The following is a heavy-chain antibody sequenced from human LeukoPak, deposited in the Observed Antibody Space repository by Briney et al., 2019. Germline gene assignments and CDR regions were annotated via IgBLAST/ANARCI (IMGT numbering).Heavy chain of an antibody. D-gene: IGHD2-2*01. J-gene: IGHJ5*02. CDR1: GFTFSSYS. V-gene: IGHV3-48*04. CDR2: ISSSSSTI. Sequence: GRSLRLSCAASGFTFSSYSMNWVRQAPGKGLEWVSYISSSSSTIYYADSVKGRFTISRDNAKNSLYLQMNSLRAEDTAVYYCARDSVVVVPAGNYWFDPWGQGTLVTVSS. CDR3: ARDSVVVVPAGNYWFDP.